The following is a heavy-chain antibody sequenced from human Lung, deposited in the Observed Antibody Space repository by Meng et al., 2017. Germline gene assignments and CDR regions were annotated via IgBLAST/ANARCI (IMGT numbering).Heavy chain of an antibody. CDR3: ARGPTTMAHDFDY. CDR1: GGSFSDYY. CDR2: INHSGST. Sequence: QLQRQQWGAGRLTTPSTLSLTCVVSGGSFSDYYWSWIRQPPGKGLEWIGEINHSGSTNYNPSLESRATISVDTSQNNLSLKLSSVTAADSAVYYCARGPTTMAHDFDYWGQGTLVTVSS. V-gene: IGHV4-34*01. D-gene: IGHD4-11*01. J-gene: IGHJ4*02.